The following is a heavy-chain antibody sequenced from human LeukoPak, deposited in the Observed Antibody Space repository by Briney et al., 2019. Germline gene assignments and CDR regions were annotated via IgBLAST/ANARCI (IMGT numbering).Heavy chain of an antibody. CDR3: ARTARSRDWFDP. V-gene: IGHV4-61*01. CDR1: GGSISDSIVSHY. CDR2: IYFNGRT. J-gene: IGHJ5*02. Sequence: SETLSLTCSVSGGSISDSIVSHYWSWIRQPPGKGLEWIGYIYFNGRTNYSPSLKSRVTLSVDTSKNQFSMKLISVNAADTAGYYCARTARSRDWFDPWGQGSLVTVSS. D-gene: IGHD2-21*02.